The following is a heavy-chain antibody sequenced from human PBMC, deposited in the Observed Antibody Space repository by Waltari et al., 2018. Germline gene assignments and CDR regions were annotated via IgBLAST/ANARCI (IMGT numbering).Heavy chain of an antibody. CDR2: IYTSGST. V-gene: IGHV4-61*02. CDR1: GGSISSGSYY. J-gene: IGHJ6*02. CDR3: ARVVTGGIFGVVGDYYYGMDV. D-gene: IGHD3-3*01. Sequence: QVQLQESGPGLVKPSQTLSLTCTVSGGSISSGSYYWSWIRQPAGKGLGWIGRIYTSGSTNYNPSLKSRVTISVDTSKNQFSLKLSSVTAADTAVYYCARVVTGGIFGVVGDYYYGMDVWGQGTTVTVSS.